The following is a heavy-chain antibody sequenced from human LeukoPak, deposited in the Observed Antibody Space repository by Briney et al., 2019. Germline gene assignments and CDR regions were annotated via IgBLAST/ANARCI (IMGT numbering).Heavy chain of an antibody. CDR2: INPNSGGT. CDR1: GYTFTGYY. J-gene: IGHJ4*02. CDR3: ARGGTYWGWGVSSDY. D-gene: IGHD3-10*01. Sequence: ASVKVSCKASGYTFTGYYMHWVRQAPGQGLEWMGWINPNSGGTNYAQKFQGRVTMTRDTSISTAYMELSRLKSDDTAVYYCARGGTYWGWGVSSDYWGQGTLVSVSS. V-gene: IGHV1-2*02.